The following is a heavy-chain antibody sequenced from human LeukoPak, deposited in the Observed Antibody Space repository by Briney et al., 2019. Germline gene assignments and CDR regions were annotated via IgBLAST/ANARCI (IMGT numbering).Heavy chain of an antibody. V-gene: IGHV4-39*01. D-gene: IGHD6-19*01. CDR3: ARHASVDGNWPRPLDY. CDR2: IYYSGST. CDR1: GGSISRSPYY. Sequence: ASETLSLTCTVSGGSISRSPYYWGWLRQLPGKGLEWIGNIYYSGSTYYNPSLKTRVTISVDTSKNQFSLMLTSVTAADTAVYYCARHASVDGNWPRPLDYWGQGSLVTVSS. J-gene: IGHJ4*02.